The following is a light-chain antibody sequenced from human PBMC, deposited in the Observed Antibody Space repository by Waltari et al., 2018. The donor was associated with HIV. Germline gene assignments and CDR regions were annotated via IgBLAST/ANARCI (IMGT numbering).Light chain of an antibody. CDR3: SSYAGSGNLLL. Sequence: QSALTQPPAASGSPGQSVTISCPGTRNYIGPYNYVSWYQQHPDTPPRLLIYEVNKRPSGVPGRFSGSKSGNTASLTVSGLQAEDEADYYCSSYAGSGNLLLFGGGTKVTVL. V-gene: IGLV2-8*01. CDR1: RNYIGPYNY. J-gene: IGLJ6*01. CDR2: EVN.